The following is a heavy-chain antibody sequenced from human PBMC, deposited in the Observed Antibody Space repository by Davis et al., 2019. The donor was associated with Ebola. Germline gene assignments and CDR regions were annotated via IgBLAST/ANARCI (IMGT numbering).Heavy chain of an antibody. Sequence: PSETLSLTCTVSGYSINSGYYWGWIRQSPGKGLEWIGSIYHSGRTSYKPSLQSRVTISVDTSKNQFSLKLTSVTAADTAIYYCSERGSSVWGQGTLVTVSS. CDR2: IYHSGRT. D-gene: IGHD3-10*01. V-gene: IGHV4-38-2*02. CDR3: SERGSSV. J-gene: IGHJ4*02. CDR1: GYSINSGYY.